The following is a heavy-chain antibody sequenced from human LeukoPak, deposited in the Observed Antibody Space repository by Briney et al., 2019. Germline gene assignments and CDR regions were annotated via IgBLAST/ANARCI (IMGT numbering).Heavy chain of an antibody. J-gene: IGHJ4*02. CDR1: GFTFVSHA. Sequence: GGSLRLSCEASGFTFVSHAMYWVRQAPGKGVEWVAGIFGSGGSPHYADSVKGRFTIARDNPRNTVYLQINSLRADDTAVYYCGKTTVGYSSGQKPAWPVDFWGQGTLVTVSS. CDR2: IFGSGGSP. V-gene: IGHV3-23*01. CDR3: GKTTVGYSSGQKPAWPVDF. D-gene: IGHD5-18*01.